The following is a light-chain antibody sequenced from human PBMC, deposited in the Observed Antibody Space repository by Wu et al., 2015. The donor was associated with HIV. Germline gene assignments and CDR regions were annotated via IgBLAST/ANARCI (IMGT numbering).Light chain of an antibody. CDR2: DAS. Sequence: NVLTQSPATLSLSPGERATLSCRASQSVSSYLAWYQQKPGQAPRLLIYDASNRATGIPARFSGSGSGTDFTLTISSLEPEDFAVYYCQQRSNWPLTFGGGTKVEAK. CDR3: QQRSNWPLT. V-gene: IGKV3-11*01. J-gene: IGKJ4*01. CDR1: QSVSSY.